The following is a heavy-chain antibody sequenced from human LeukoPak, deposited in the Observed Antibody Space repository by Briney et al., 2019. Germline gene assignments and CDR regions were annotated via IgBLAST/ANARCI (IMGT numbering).Heavy chain of an antibody. V-gene: IGHV4-34*01. D-gene: IGHD1-26*01. J-gene: IGHJ6*02. CDR2: INHSGST. CDR3: ARARGDSGSCYSYYYYGMDV. Sequence: SETLSLTCAVYGGSFSGYYWSWIRQPPGKGLEWIGEINHSGSTNYNPSLKSRVTISVDTSKNQFSLKLSSVTAADTAVYYCARARGDSGSCYSYYYYGMDVWGQGTTVTVSS. CDR1: GGSFSGYY.